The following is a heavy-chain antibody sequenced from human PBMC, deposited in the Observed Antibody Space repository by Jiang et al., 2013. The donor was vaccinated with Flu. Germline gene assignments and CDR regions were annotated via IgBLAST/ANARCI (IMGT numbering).Heavy chain of an antibody. CDR3: ARGLEKRGYSGYGFGTY. V-gene: IGHV5-51*01. CDR2: IYPGDSDT. D-gene: IGHD5-12*01. CDR1: GYSFTSYW. Sequence: KGSGYSFTSYWIGSGCARCPGKGLEWMGIIYPGDSDTRYSPSFQGQVTISADKSISTAYLQWSSLKASDTAMYYCARGLEKRGYSGYGFGTYWGQGTLVTVSS. J-gene: IGHJ4*02.